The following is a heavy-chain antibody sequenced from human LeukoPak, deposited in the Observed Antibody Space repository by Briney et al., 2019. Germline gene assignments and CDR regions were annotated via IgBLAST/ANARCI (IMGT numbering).Heavy chain of an antibody. J-gene: IGHJ4*02. CDR1: GVTYSYYG. CDR3: VKSMLGGYRLLIDS. D-gene: IGHD5-12*01. CDR2: IVYDGRNQ. Sequence: GGSLRLSCAASGVTYSYYGIHWVRQVPGKGLEWVAGIVYDGRNQFYADPVKGRFTISRDNSKNTLFLQMNSLRAEDTAVYYCVKSMLGGYRLLIDSWGQGTLVTISS. V-gene: IGHV3-30*18.